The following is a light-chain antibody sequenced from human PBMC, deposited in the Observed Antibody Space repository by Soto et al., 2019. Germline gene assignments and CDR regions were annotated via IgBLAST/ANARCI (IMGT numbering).Light chain of an antibody. J-gene: IGLJ1*01. CDR3: TSYAGGNNV. CDR2: EVN. V-gene: IGLV2-8*01. CDR1: SSDVGGYNY. Sequence: QSALTQPPSASGSPGQSVTISCTGTSSDVGGYNYVSWYQRYPGKVPKLMVYEVNNRPSGVPDRFSGSKSGNTASLTVSGLQAEDEADYYCTSYAGGNNVFGTGTKVTVL.